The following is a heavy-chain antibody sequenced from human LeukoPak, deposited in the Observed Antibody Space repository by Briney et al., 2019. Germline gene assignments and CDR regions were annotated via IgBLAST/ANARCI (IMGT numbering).Heavy chain of an antibody. V-gene: IGHV3-48*03. CDR3: ARDSHRGWYAGIGY. J-gene: IGHJ4*02. D-gene: IGHD6-19*01. CDR1: GFTFSSYE. Sequence: GGSLRLSCAASGFTFSSYEMNWVRQAPGKGLEWVSYISSSGSTIYYADSVKGRFTISRDNAKNSLYLQMNSLRAEDTAVYYCARDSHRGWYAGIGYWGQGTLATVSS. CDR2: ISSSGSTI.